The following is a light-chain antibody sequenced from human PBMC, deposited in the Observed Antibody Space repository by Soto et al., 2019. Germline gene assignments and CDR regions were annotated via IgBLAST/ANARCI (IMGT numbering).Light chain of an antibody. V-gene: IGLV1-40*01. CDR2: GNS. CDR3: QSSDSSLSGWV. J-gene: IGLJ3*02. Sequence: QSVLTQPPSVSGAPGQRVTISCTGSSSNIGAGYDVHWYQRLPGTAPKLLIYGNSNRPSGVPDRFSGSKSGTSASLAITGLQAEDEADYYCQSSDSSLSGWVFGGGTKLNVL. CDR1: SSNIGAGYD.